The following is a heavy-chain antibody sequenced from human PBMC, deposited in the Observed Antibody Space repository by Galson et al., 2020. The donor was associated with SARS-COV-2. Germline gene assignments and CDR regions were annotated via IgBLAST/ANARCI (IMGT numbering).Heavy chain of an antibody. Sequence: SETLSLTCTVSGGSISSSSYYWGWIRQPPGKGLEWIGSIYYSGSTYYNPSLKSRVTISVDTSKNQFSLKLSSVTAADTAVYYCARDALMTTVKRDDRFEEDYWGQGTLVTVSS. D-gene: IGHD4-4*01. CDR3: ARDALMTTVKRDDRFEEDY. V-gene: IGHV4-39*07. CDR2: IYYSGST. CDR1: GGSISSSSYY. J-gene: IGHJ4*02.